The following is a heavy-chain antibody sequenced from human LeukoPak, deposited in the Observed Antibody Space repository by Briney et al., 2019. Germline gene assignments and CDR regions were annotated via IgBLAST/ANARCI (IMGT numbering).Heavy chain of an antibody. Sequence: PSETLSLTCTVSGGSISSSSYYWGWIRQPPGKGLEWIGSIYYSGSTYYNPSLKSRVTISVDTSKNQFSLKLSPVAAADTAVYYCARVESAVTTSFLFDYWGQGTLVTVSS. J-gene: IGHJ4*02. CDR1: GGSISSSSYY. D-gene: IGHD4-11*01. V-gene: IGHV4-39*01. CDR2: IYYSGST. CDR3: ARVESAVTTSFLFDY.